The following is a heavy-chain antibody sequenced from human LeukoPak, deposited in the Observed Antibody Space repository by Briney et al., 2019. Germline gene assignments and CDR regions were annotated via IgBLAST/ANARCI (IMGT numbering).Heavy chain of an antibody. CDR1: GGSISSYY. D-gene: IGHD6-19*01. CDR3: AKATQWLAFDY. J-gene: IGHJ4*02. V-gene: IGHV4-59*01. Sequence: PSETLSLTCTVSGGSISSYYLSWIRQPPGKGLEWIGNIYNSGTTNYNPSLESRVTTSVDTSTNQLSLKVSSVTAADTAVYYCAKATQWLAFDYWGQGTLVTVSS. CDR2: IYNSGTT.